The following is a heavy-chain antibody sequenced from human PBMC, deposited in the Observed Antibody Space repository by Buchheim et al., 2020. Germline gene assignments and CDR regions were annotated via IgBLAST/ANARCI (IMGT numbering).Heavy chain of an antibody. CDR2: MNPDSGNR. Sequence: QVQLVQSGAEVKKPGSSVKVSCKASGGTFSSYAISWVRQAPGQGLEWMGWMNPDSGNRDFPQKFQGRVTMTRDTSLSTAYMELSSLRSEDTAVYYCARVLRGSCSSTTCSLPYGMDVWGQGTT. CDR3: ARVLRGSCSSTTCSLPYGMDV. V-gene: IGHV1-8*02. J-gene: IGHJ6*02. CDR1: GGTFSSYA. D-gene: IGHD2-2*01.